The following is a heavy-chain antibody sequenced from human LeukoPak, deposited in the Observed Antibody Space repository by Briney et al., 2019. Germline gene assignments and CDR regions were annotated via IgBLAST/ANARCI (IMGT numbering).Heavy chain of an antibody. V-gene: IGHV4-39*07. J-gene: IGHJ4*02. CDR1: GGSISSSSYY. CDR2: IYYSGST. CDR3: ARLSSRNYYGSGRSDY. Sequence: SETLSLTCTVSGGSISSSSYYWGWIRQPPGKGLEWIGSIYYSGSTYYNPSLKSRVTISVDTSKNQFSLKLSSVTAADTAVYYCARLSSRNYYGSGRSDYWGQGTLVTVSS. D-gene: IGHD3-10*01.